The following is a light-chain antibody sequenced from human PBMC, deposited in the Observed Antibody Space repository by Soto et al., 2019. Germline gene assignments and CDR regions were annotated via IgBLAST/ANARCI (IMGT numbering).Light chain of an antibody. J-gene: IGKJ1*01. Sequence: ESVLTQSPATLSLSPGERATLSCRASPSVSNSLAWYQHKPGQAPRLLIYDASNRVTGIPDRFSGSGSGTDFTLTISRLEPEDFAVYYCQQYGSSPQTFGQGTKVEIK. V-gene: IGKV3-20*01. CDR2: DAS. CDR1: PSVSNS. CDR3: QQYGSSPQT.